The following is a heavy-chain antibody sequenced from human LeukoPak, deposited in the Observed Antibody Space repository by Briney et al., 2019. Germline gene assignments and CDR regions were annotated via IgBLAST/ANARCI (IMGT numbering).Heavy chain of an antibody. Sequence: ASVKVSCKVSGYTLTELSMHWVRQAPGQGLEWMGWINPNSGVTNYAQKFQGRVTMTRDTSISTAYMELSRLRFDDTAVYYCASGSSYDSSGRGFDYWGQGTLVTVSS. CDR1: GYTLTELS. V-gene: IGHV1-2*02. CDR3: ASGSSYDSSGRGFDY. CDR2: INPNSGVT. J-gene: IGHJ4*02. D-gene: IGHD3-22*01.